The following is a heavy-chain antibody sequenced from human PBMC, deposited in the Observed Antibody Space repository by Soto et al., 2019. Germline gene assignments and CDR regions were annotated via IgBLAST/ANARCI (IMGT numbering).Heavy chain of an antibody. D-gene: IGHD4-17*01. CDR2: LYIGGYT. CDR3: ARESEYGDYVRGFDI. J-gene: IGHJ3*02. Sequence: EVQLVESGGGLIQPGGSVRLSCAASGFSVRSNYMSWVRQAPGKGLEWVSVLYIGGYTYYADSVKGRFTISRDNSKNTLYLQMDRLRAEDTAVYYCARESEYGDYVRGFDIWGQGTMVTVSS. V-gene: IGHV3-53*01. CDR1: GFSVRSNY.